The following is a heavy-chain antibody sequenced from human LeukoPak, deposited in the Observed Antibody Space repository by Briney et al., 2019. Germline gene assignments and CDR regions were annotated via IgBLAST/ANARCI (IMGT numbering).Heavy chain of an antibody. D-gene: IGHD3-22*01. V-gene: IGHV1-46*01. Sequence: ASVKVSCKASGYTFTSYYMHWVRQAPGQGLEWMGLINPSGGSTSYAQKFQGRVTMTRDMSTSTVYMELSSLRSEDTAVYYCARMDDSSGYYGPFDYWGQGTLVTVSS. CDR3: ARMDDSSGYYGPFDY. CDR1: GYTFTSYY. J-gene: IGHJ4*02. CDR2: INPSGGST.